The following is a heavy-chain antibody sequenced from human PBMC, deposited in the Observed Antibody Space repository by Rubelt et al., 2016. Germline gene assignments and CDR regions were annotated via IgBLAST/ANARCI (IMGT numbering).Heavy chain of an antibody. CDR3: ARDLNWENY. D-gene: IGHD7-27*01. J-gene: IGHJ4*02. Sequence: VQLVESGGGVVQPGRSLRLSCAASGFTFSSYGMHWVRQAPGKGLEWVATIKPDGSEEYYVDSVKGRLAISRDNTKNSLYLQMNSLRAEETALYYCARDLNWENYWGQGTLVTVSS. CDR1: GFTFSSYG. V-gene: IGHV3-7*01. CDR2: IKPDGSEE.